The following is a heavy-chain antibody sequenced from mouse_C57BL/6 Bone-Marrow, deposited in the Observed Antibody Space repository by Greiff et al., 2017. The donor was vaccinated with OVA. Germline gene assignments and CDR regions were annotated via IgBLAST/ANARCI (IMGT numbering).Heavy chain of an antibody. J-gene: IGHJ1*03. CDR2: IYPRDGST. V-gene: IGHV1-85*01. CDR1: GYTFTSYD. CDR3: ARNDGYYLWYFDV. D-gene: IGHD2-3*01. Sequence: HVHVKQSGPELVKPGASVKLSCKASGYTFTSYDINWVKQRPGQGLEWIGWIYPRDGSTKYNEKFKGKATLTVDTSSSTAYMELHSLTSEDSAVYFCARNDGYYLWYFDVWGTGTTVTVSS.